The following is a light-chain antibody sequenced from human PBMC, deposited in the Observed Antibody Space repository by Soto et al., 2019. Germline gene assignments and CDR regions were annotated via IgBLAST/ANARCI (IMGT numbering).Light chain of an antibody. Sequence: EVVMTQSPATLSVSPGEGATLSCRASQSVSGNLALFQQKPGQAPRLLIYDASTRAPGIPTRFSGSGAGTKFTLTIISLQSKDFAVYYCQQYSNWRTFGQGTKVEIK. V-gene: IGKV3-15*01. CDR3: QQYSNWRT. CDR1: QSVSGN. J-gene: IGKJ1*01. CDR2: DAS.